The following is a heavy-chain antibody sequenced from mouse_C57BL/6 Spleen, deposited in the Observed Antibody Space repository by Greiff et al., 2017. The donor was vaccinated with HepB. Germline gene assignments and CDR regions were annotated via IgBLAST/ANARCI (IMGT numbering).Heavy chain of an antibody. CDR2: IDPSDSYT. CDR3: ARRVVATRGGFDY. V-gene: IGHV1-69*01. J-gene: IGHJ2*01. D-gene: IGHD1-1*01. CDR1: GYTFTSYW. Sequence: QVQLQQPGAELVMPGASVKLSCKASGYTFTSYWMHWVKQRPGQGLEWIGEIDPSDSYTNYNQKFKGKSTLTVDKSSSTAYMQLSSLTSVDSAVYYCARRVVATRGGFDYWGQGTTLTVSS.